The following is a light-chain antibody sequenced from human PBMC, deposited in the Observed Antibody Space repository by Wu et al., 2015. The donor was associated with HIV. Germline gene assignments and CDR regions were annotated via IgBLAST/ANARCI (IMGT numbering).Light chain of an antibody. Sequence: VLTQSPATVSLSPGERATLSCRASQSVSSHLAWYQQKSGQAPRLLIYDASNRATGIPARFSGSGSGADFTLTISSLEPEDFAVYYCQQSNNWPLTFGQGTRLEIK. CDR3: QQSNNWPLT. J-gene: IGKJ5*01. CDR2: DAS. V-gene: IGKV3-11*01. CDR1: QSVSSH.